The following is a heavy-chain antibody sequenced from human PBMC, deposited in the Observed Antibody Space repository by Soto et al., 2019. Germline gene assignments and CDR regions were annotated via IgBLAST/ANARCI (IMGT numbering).Heavy chain of an antibody. CDR1: GASISGYY. CDR3: ARESRSGRPPCFDY. J-gene: IGHJ4*02. V-gene: IGHV4-4*07. CDR2: ICTSGST. Sequence: SETLSLTCTVSGASISGYYWSWIRQPAGKGPEWIGRICTSGSTNYNPSLNSRVTMSVDAPKNQFSLKLSSVTAADTAVYHCARESRSGRPPCFDYWGQGTLVTVSS. D-gene: IGHD2-15*01.